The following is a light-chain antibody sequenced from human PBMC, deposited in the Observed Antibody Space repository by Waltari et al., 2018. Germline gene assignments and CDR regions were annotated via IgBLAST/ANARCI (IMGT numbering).Light chain of an antibody. Sequence: DIQLTQSPSFLSASVGDRVTITCRASQGISRYLAWYQQKPGKAPKLLSYAASTLQSGVPSRFSGGGSGTEFTLTISSLHPEDFATYYCQQLKSYPITFGQGTRLEIK. CDR1: QGISRY. CDR2: AAS. V-gene: IGKV1-9*01. CDR3: QQLKSYPIT. J-gene: IGKJ5*01.